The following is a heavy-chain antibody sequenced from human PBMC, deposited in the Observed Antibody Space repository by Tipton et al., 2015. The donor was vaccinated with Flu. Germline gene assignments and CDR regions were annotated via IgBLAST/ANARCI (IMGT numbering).Heavy chain of an antibody. CDR1: GGPISSYY. CDR3: ARGATIFGVVSLGGGYYYYYMDV. Sequence: TLSLTCTVSGGPISSYYWSWIRQPPGKGLEWIGYIYYSGSTNYNPSLKSRVTISVDTSKNQFSLKLSSVTAADTAVYYCARGATIFGVVSLGGGYYYYYMDVWGKGTTVTVSS. V-gene: IGHV4-59*12. J-gene: IGHJ6*03. CDR2: IYYSGST. D-gene: IGHD3-3*01.